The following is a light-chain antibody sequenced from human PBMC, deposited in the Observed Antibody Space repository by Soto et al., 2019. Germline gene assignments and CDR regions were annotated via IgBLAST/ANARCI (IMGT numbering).Light chain of an antibody. CDR2: GAS. Sequence: EIVMTQSPATLSVSLGDRATLSCRASQSVTTYLAWYQQKPGQAPRLLIYGASTRATGIPARFSGSGSETDFTLTFSSLQSEDFAFYYCQQYNSWPPSYTFGQGTKLEIK. J-gene: IGKJ2*01. CDR3: QQYNSWPPSYT. CDR1: QSVTTY. V-gene: IGKV3-15*01.